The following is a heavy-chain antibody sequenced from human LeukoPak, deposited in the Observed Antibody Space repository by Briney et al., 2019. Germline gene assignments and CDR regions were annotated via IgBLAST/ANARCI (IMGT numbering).Heavy chain of an antibody. CDR3: ATYSSSWYSGYYYYYMDV. CDR2: MNPNSGNT. J-gene: IGHJ6*03. V-gene: IGHV1-8*01. Sequence: ASVKVSCKASGYTFTSYDINWVRQATGQGLEWMGWMNPNSGNTGYAQKFQGRVTMTRNTSISTAYMELSSLRSEDTAVYYCATYSSSWYSGYYYYYMDVWGKGTMVTVSS. CDR1: GYTFTSYD. D-gene: IGHD6-13*01.